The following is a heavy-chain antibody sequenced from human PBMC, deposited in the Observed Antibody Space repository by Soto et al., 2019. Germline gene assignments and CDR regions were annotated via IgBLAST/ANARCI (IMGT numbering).Heavy chain of an antibody. Sequence: EVQLLESGGGLVQPGGSLRLSCAASGFTFSGYALTWVRQAPGKGLEWVSAIGGSGGITYYADSVKGRFTISRDNSKNTLYLQMSSLRAEDTAVYYCAKTPVLRFLEWKFFDYWGQGTLVTVSS. CDR2: IGGSGGIT. CDR1: GFTFSGYA. V-gene: IGHV3-23*01. CDR3: AKTPVLRFLEWKFFDY. J-gene: IGHJ4*02. D-gene: IGHD3-3*01.